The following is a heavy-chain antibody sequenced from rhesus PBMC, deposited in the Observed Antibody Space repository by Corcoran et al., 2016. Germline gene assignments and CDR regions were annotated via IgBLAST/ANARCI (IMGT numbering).Heavy chain of an antibody. D-gene: IGHD4-23*01. V-gene: IGHV4-106*01. Sequence: QVQLQESGPGLVKPSETLSLTCAVSGGSISDDYYWSWIHQPPGKGLECIGYIYGSGGGTNYIPSLKNPETISRDTSKNQFSLKLCSVTAADTVVYYCARTVTTFFYGLDSWGQGVVVTVSS. CDR2: IYGSGGGT. CDR1: GGSISDDYY. CDR3: ARTVTTFFYGLDS. J-gene: IGHJ6*01.